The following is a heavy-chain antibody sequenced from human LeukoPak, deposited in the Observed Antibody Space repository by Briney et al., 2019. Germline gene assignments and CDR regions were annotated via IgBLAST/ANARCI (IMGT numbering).Heavy chain of an antibody. CDR2: IIPIFGTA. D-gene: IGHD3-9*01. CDR3: ARDTALTKYYDILTGYYQYDAFDI. J-gene: IGHJ3*02. V-gene: IGHV1-69*06. CDR1: GGTFSSYA. Sequence: GSSVKVSCKASGGTFSSYAISWVRQAPGQGLEWMGGIIPIFGTANYAQKFQGRVTITADKSTSTAYMGLSSLRSEDTAVYYCARDTALTKYYDILTGYYQYDAFDIWGQGTMVTVSS.